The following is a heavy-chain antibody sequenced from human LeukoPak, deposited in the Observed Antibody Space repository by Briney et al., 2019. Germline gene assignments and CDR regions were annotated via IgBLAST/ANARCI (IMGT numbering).Heavy chain of an antibody. CDR2: IIPIFGTA. CDR3: ASRRSSSWYHGAFDI. D-gene: IGHD6-13*01. CDR1: GGTFSSYA. Sequence: GSSVKVSCKASGGTFSSYAISWVRQAPGQGLEWMGGIIPIFGTANYAQKFQGRVTITADESTSTAYMEPSSLRSEDTAVYYCASRRSSSWYHGAFDIWGQGTMVTVSS. J-gene: IGHJ3*02. V-gene: IGHV1-69*01.